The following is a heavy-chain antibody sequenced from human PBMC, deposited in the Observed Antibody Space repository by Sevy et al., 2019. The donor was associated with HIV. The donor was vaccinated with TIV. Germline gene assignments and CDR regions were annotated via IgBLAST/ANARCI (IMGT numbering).Heavy chain of an antibody. CDR3: ARDPVAPNPAGMDV. V-gene: IGHV1-2*06. J-gene: IGHJ6*02. D-gene: IGHD5-12*01. CDR1: GYTFTDYY. Sequence: ASVKVSCKASGYTFTDYYMHCVRQAPGQGLEWMGRINPNSGDTNFVQKFQGRVTMTRDTSISTAYMELSRLTSDDTAVYYCARDPVAPNPAGMDVWGQGTTVTVSS. CDR2: INPNSGDT.